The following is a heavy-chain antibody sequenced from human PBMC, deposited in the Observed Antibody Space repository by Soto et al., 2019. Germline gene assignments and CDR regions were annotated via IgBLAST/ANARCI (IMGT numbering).Heavy chain of an antibody. J-gene: IGHJ4*02. CDR3: ARNWNLALVPAAYFDS. V-gene: IGHV4-39*01. CDR2: VYYTGTT. CDR1: NASILASIYY. Sequence: SETLSLTCTVSNASILASIYYWAWIRQPPGKGLEWIGTVYYTGTTYYNPSLQSRVTISIDTSKNQFSLNLRSVTAADTAVYYCARNWNLALVPAAYFDSWGQGTKVTVSS. D-gene: IGHD2-2*01.